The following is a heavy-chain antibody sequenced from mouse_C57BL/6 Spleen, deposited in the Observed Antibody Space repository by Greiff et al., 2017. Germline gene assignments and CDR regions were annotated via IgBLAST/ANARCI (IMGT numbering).Heavy chain of an antibody. D-gene: IGHD1-1*01. CDR2: INPNNGGT. CDR3: ARVRITTVYYFDY. V-gene: IGHV1-18*01. CDR1: GYTFTDYN. Sequence: EVQLQQSGPELVKPGASVKIPCKASGYTFTDYNMDWVKQSHGKSLEWIGDINPNNGGTIYNQKFKGKATLTVDKSSSTAYMELRSLTSEDTAVYYCARVRITTVYYFDYWGQGTTLTVSS. J-gene: IGHJ2*01.